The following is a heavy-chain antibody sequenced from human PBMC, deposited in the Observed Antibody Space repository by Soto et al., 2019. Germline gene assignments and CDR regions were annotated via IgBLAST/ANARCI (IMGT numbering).Heavy chain of an antibody. J-gene: IGHJ4*02. CDR3: ARGYCNGGSCYPGIY. V-gene: IGHV3-48*02. CDR2: ITGSSSAI. CDR1: GFTFNSYS. Sequence: EVHLVESGGGSVQPGGSLRLSCAACGFTFNSYSMHWVRQAPGKGLEWVSYITGSSSAIYYADSVKGRFTISRDNAKNSLSLQMNSLRDEDTAVYYCARGYCNGGSCYPGIYWGQGTLVSVSS. D-gene: IGHD2-15*01.